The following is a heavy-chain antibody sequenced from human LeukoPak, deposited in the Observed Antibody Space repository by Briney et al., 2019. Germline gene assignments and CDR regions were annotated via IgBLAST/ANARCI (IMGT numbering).Heavy chain of an antibody. Sequence: PGGSLGLSCAASGFTFSSYSMNWVRQAPGKGLEWVSSISSSSSYIYYADSVKGRFTISRDNAKNSLYLQMNSLRAEDTAVYYCARGVTIFGVVIISYFDYWGQGTLVTVSS. D-gene: IGHD3-3*01. CDR2: ISSSSSYI. CDR1: GFTFSSYS. CDR3: ARGVTIFGVVIISYFDY. V-gene: IGHV3-21*01. J-gene: IGHJ4*02.